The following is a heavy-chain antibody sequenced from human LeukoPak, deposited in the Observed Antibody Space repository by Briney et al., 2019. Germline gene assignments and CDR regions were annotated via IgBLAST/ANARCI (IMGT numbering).Heavy chain of an antibody. CDR3: ATKNPDYYDSSGYNIEAFDI. D-gene: IGHD3-22*01. CDR2: ISSSSSTI. J-gene: IGHJ3*02. Sequence: GGSLRLSCAASGFTFSDYYMSWIRQAPGKGLEWVSYISSSSSTIYYADSVKGRFTISRDNAKNSLYLQMNSLRAEDTAVYYCATKNPDYYDSSGYNIEAFDIWGQGTMVTVSS. V-gene: IGHV3-11*04. CDR1: GFTFSDYY.